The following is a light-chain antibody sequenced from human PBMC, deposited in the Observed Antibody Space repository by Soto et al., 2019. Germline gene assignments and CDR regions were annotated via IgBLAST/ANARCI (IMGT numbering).Light chain of an antibody. Sequence: EIVLTQSPATLSLSPGERGTLSCRASQSVSSNYLAWYQHKPGQAPRLLIYGASNRATGIPDRFSGSGSGTDFTLTIGRLETEDFAVYYCQQYGSSGTFGQGTKVDIK. CDR3: QQYGSSGT. CDR2: GAS. CDR1: QSVSSNY. V-gene: IGKV3-20*01. J-gene: IGKJ1*01.